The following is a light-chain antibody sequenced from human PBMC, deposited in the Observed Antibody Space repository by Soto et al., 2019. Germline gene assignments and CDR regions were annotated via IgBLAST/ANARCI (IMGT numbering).Light chain of an antibody. Sequence: EIVLTRSPGTLSLSPGERATLSCRASQSVSSNYLAWYQQKPGQAPRPLIYGASSRATGIPDRFSGSGAGTDFTLTISRLESEDFAVYYCQQYGSSPWTFGQGTKVEIK. J-gene: IGKJ1*01. CDR2: GAS. V-gene: IGKV3-20*01. CDR1: QSVSSNY. CDR3: QQYGSSPWT.